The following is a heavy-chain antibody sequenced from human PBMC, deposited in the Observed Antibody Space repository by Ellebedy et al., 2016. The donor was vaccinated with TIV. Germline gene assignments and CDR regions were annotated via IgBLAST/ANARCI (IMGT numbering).Heavy chain of an antibody. D-gene: IGHD6-6*01. Sequence: SETLSLXXTVSGGSISSGDYYWSWIRQPPGKGLEWIGYIYYSGSTYYNPSLKSRVTISVDTSKNQFSLKLSSVTAADTAVYYCARGGSIAARPAPFDYWGQGTLVTVSS. CDR2: IYYSGST. V-gene: IGHV4-30-4*01. CDR3: ARGGSIAARPAPFDY. J-gene: IGHJ4*02. CDR1: GGSISSGDYY.